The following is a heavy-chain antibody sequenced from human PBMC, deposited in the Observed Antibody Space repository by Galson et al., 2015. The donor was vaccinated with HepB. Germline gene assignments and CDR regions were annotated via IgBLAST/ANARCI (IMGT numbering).Heavy chain of an antibody. CDR1: GFTLSTYG. V-gene: IGHV3-33*01. D-gene: IGHD2-21*01. CDR2: IWPDGNEK. J-gene: IGHJ3*02. CDR3: ARNLWGSGVNAFDI. Sequence: SLRLSCAASGFTLSTYGTHWVRQAPGKGLEWVAVIWPDGNEKYYADSVKGRFTISRDKSKNTQYLQMNSLRAEDTAVYYCARNLWGSGVNAFDIWGQGTMATVSS.